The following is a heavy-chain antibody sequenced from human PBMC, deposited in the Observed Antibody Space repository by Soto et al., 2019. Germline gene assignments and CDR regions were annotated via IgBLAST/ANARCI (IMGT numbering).Heavy chain of an antibody. J-gene: IGHJ3*01. D-gene: IGHD3-10*01. CDR3: ARRGMSKIGFDP. CDR1: GYIFSNYY. V-gene: IGHV1-46*01. Sequence: QVQLVQSGAEVKKPGTSVKVSCKASGYIFSNYYMHWVRQAPGQGLEWMGVFNPSGDATHYAQSFQGIVSETSDTSTSTVHMELSTLTSEDTAVSYCARRGMSKIGFDPWGQGTMVTVSS. CDR2: FNPSGDAT.